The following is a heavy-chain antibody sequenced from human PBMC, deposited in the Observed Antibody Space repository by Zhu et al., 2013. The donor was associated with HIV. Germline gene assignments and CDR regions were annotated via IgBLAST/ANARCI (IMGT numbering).Heavy chain of an antibody. J-gene: IGHJ6*01. CDR3: ATGSVDTSTTYYGLDV. CDR2: STIVVAAR. Sequence: QVQLVQSGAEVKKPGASVKVSCKASGYTSTDYYMYWLRQAPGQGLEWMGSKSTIVVAARLPHRGSRARVTMTRDTSTSTLYMELNSLRSADSAVYYCATGSVDTSTTYYGLDVW. D-gene: IGHD3-22*01. CDR1: GYTSTDYY. V-gene: IGHV1-46*01.